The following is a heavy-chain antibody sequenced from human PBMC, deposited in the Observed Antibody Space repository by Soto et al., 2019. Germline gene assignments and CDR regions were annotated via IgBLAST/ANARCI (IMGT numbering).Heavy chain of an antibody. V-gene: IGHV3-23*01. CDR3: AKSAWPARVSVDY. CDR1: GFTFSSYT. D-gene: IGHD3-10*01. CDR2: ISGSGGST. Sequence: GGSLRLSCAASGFTFSSYTMSWVRQAPGKGLEWVSSISGSGGSTYYADSVKGRFTISRDNSKNTLYLQMNSLTTEDTAIYYCAKSAWPARVSVDYWGQGTLVTVSS. J-gene: IGHJ4*02.